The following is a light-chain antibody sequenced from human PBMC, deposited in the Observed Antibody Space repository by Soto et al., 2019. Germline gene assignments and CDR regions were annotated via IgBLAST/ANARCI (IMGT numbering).Light chain of an antibody. J-gene: IGKJ5*01. Sequence: DIQLTQSPSFLSASVGDRVTITCRASQGISSFIAWYQQKPGKAPKLLIHTASTLQSGVPSRFSGSGSGTEFTLTISSLQPEDFATYSCQHRHSYPITFGQGTRLEMK. V-gene: IGKV1-9*01. CDR3: QHRHSYPIT. CDR1: QGISSF. CDR2: TAS.